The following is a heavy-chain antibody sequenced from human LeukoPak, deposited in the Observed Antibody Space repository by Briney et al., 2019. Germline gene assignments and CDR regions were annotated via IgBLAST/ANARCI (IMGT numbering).Heavy chain of an antibody. Sequence: GESLKISCKGSGYSFTSYWIGWVRQMPGKGLEWMGIIYPGDSDTRYSPSFQGQVTISADKSISTAYLQWSSLKASDTAMYYCARQISSNMIAGQAVWYFDYWGQGTLVTVSS. D-gene: IGHD3-22*01. V-gene: IGHV5-51*01. CDR2: IYPGDSDT. CDR3: ARQISSNMIAGQAVWYFDY. CDR1: GYSFTSYW. J-gene: IGHJ4*02.